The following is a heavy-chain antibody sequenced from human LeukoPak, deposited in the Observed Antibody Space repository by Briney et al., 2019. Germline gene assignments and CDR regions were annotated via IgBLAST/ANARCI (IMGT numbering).Heavy chain of an antibody. CDR2: IWYDGSNK. D-gene: IGHD3-10*01. J-gene: IGHJ4*02. CDR1: GFTFSSYG. V-gene: IGHV3-33*01. Sequence: GGPLRLSCAASGFTFSSYGMHWVRQAPGKGLEWVAVIWYDGSNKYYADFVKGRFTISRDNSKNTLYLQMNSLRAEDTAVYYCAREKGYYGSGSYYDYWGQGTLVTVSS. CDR3: AREKGYYGSGSYYDY.